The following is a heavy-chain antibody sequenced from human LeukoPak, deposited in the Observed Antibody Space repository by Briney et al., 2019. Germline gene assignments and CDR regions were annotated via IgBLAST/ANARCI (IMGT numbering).Heavy chain of an antibody. CDR1: GGSISSGGYY. J-gene: IGHJ4*02. D-gene: IGHD3-22*01. CDR2: IYTSGST. CDR3: ARHASGYYHYFDY. Sequence: SETLSLTCTVSGGSISSGGYYWSWIRQHPGKGLEWIGYIYTSGSTNYNPSLKSRVTISVDTSKNQFSLKLSSVTAADTAVYYCARHASGYYHYFDYWGQGTLVTVSS. V-gene: IGHV4-61*08.